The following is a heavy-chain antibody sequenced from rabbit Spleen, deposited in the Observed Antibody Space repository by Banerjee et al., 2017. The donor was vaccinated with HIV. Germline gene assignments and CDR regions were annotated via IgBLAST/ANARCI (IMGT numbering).Heavy chain of an antibody. Sequence: QEQLEESGGDLVKPGASLTLTCTASGVSFSISSYMCWVRQAPGKGLVWIACIDTGSSGFTYFASWAKGRFTVSKTSSTTVTLHMTSLTAADTATYFCARDTSSSFSSYGMDLWGQGTLVTVS. CDR2: IDTGSSGFT. CDR3: ARDTSSSFSSYGMDL. CDR1: GVSFSISSY. D-gene: IGHD1-1*01. V-gene: IGHV1S45*01. J-gene: IGHJ6*01.